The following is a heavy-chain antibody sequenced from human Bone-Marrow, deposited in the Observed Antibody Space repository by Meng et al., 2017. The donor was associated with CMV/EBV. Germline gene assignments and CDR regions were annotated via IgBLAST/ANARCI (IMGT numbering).Heavy chain of an antibody. D-gene: IGHD6-6*01. CDR2: ISSSGSTI. V-gene: IGHV3-11*01. CDR1: GFTFSDYY. Sequence: GESLKISCAASGFTFSDYYMSWIRQAPGKGLEWVSYISSSGSTIYYADSVKGRFTISRDNAKNSLYLQMNSLRAEDTAVYYCGRSSGAYYYYGMDVWGQGTTVTVSS. J-gene: IGHJ6*02. CDR3: GRSSGAYYYYGMDV.